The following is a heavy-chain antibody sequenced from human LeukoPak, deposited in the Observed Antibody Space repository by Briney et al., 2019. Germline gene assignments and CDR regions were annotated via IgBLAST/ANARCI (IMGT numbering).Heavy chain of an antibody. Sequence: GGSLRLSCAASGFTFSSYAMHWVRQAPGKRLEWVAVISYDGSNKYYADSVKGRFTISRDNSKNTLYLQMNSLRAEDTAVYYCAKVFFARPVWGKGTTVTVSS. CDR2: ISYDGSNK. CDR3: AKVFFARPV. J-gene: IGHJ6*04. V-gene: IGHV3-30-3*01. CDR1: GFTFSSYA. D-gene: IGHD3-3*01.